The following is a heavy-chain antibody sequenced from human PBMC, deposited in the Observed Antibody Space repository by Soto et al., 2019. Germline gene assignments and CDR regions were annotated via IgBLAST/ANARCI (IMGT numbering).Heavy chain of an antibody. J-gene: IGHJ4*02. Sequence: PSETLSLTCTVSGGSVTSDEDYWTWIRQSPGKGLEWIGYISNSGSTGYNPSLKTRLSMSVDRSKNQFTLTLTSVTAADTAVYFCATESGSTSGYFDHWGQGTQVTVSS. CDR3: ATESGSTSGYFDH. V-gene: IGHV4-30-4*01. CDR2: ISNSGST. D-gene: IGHD1-26*01. CDR1: GGSVTSDEDY.